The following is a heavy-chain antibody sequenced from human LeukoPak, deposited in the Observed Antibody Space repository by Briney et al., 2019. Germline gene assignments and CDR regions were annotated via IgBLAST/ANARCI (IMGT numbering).Heavy chain of an antibody. J-gene: IGHJ1*01. V-gene: IGHV3-30*18. Sequence: PGGSLRLSCAASGFTFSSYGMHWVRQAPGKGLEWVAVKSYDGSNKYYADSVKGRFTISRDNSKNTRYLQMNSLRAEDTAVYYCAKDRAPFCGGDCYSGYFQHWGQGALVTVSS. D-gene: IGHD2-21*02. CDR3: AKDRAPFCGGDCYSGYFQH. CDR1: GFTFSSYG. CDR2: KSYDGSNK.